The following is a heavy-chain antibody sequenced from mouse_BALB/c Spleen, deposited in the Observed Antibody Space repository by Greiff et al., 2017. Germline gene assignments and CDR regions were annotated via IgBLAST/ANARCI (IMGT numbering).Heavy chain of an antibody. V-gene: IGHV14-3*02. CDR1: GFNIKDTA. D-gene: IGHD6-1*01. Sequence: VQLQQSGAELVKPGASVKLSCTASGFNIKDTAMHWVKQRPEQGLEWIGRIDPANGNTKYDAKIQGKATITADTPSNTAYLQHSSLTSEDTAVYYCAQNPPWPPSSCFAYWGQGTLVTVSA. J-gene: IGHJ3*01. CDR3: AQNPPWPPSSCFAY. CDR2: IDPANGNT.